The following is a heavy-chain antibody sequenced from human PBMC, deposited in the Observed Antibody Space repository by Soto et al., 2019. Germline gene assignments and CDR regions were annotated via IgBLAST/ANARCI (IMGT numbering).Heavy chain of an antibody. CDR2: ISSSGDII. J-gene: IGHJ4*02. CDR3: ARDLGYYDSSGYLDY. D-gene: IGHD3-22*01. CDR1: GFTFSDYY. V-gene: IGHV3-11*01. Sequence: GGSLRLSCAASGFTFSDYYMSWIRQAPGKGLEWVSYISSSGDIIYYADSMKGRFTISRDNAKNSLYLQMNNLRAEDTAVYYCARDLGYYDSSGYLDYWGQGTLVTVPQ.